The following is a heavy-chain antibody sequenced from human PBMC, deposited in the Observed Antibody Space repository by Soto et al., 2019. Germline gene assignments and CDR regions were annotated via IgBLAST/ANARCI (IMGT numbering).Heavy chain of an antibody. J-gene: IGHJ4*02. CDR1: GYTFTGYY. D-gene: IGHD3-22*01. V-gene: IGHV1-2*02. CDR2: INPNSGGT. Sequence: ASVKVSCKASGYTFTGYYMHWVLQAPGQGLEWMGWINPNSGGTNYAQKFQGRVTMTRDTSISTAYMELSRLRSDDTAVYYCARLSSYYYDSSGYYLSESFDYWGQGTLVTVSS. CDR3: ARLSSYYYDSSGYYLSESFDY.